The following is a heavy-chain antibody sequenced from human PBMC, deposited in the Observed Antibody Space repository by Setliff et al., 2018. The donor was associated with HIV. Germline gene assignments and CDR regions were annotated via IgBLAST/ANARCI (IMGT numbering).Heavy chain of an antibody. V-gene: IGHV4-38-2*01. CDR1: GYSIRSGYY. CDR3: AGTWMVRGVSRAFDI. CDR2: IYYSGST. J-gene: IGHJ3*02. D-gene: IGHD3-10*01. Sequence: SETLSLTCAVSGYSIRSGYYWGWIRQSPGKGLEWIGSIYYSGSTNYNPSLKSRVTISVDTSKNQFSLKLSSVTAADTGVYYCAGTWMVRGVSRAFDIWGQGTMVTVSS.